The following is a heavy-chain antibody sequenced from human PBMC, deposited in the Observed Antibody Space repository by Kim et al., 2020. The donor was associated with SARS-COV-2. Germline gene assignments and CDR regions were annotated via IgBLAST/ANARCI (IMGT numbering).Heavy chain of an antibody. V-gene: IGHV1-69*04. CDR1: GGTFSSYA. CDR2: IIPILGIA. D-gene: IGHD3-22*01. CDR3: ARATRYYDSSGAFDI. J-gene: IGHJ3*02. Sequence: SVKVSCKASGGTFSSYAISWVRQAPGQGLEWMGRIIPILGIANYAQKFQGRVTITADKSTSTPYMELSRLRSEDTAVYYCARATRYYDSSGAFDIWGQG.